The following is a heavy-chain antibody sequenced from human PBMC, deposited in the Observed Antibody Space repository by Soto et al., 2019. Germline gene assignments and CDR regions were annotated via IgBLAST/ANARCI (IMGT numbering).Heavy chain of an antibody. CDR2: VWANGINN. CDR1: GFMFTNYG. Sequence: GGSLRLSCAASGFMFTNYGMHWGRQAPGKGLEWVAVVWANGINNYYADFVEGRFTISRDNSKSSLYLQMNSLRVEDTAVYYCVRERGPFDAFDFWGQGTMVTVSS. CDR3: VRERGPFDAFDF. V-gene: IGHV3-33*01. J-gene: IGHJ3*01.